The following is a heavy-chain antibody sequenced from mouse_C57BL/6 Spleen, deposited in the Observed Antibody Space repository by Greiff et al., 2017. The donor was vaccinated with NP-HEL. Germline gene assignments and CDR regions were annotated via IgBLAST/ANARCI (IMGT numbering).Heavy chain of an antibody. D-gene: IGHD2-5*01. J-gene: IGHJ4*01. CDR1: GYTFPSYW. CDR3: EALYYSNGDAMDY. V-gene: IGHV1-59*01. CDR2: IDPSDSYT. Sequence: QVQLQQPGAELVRPGTSVKLSCKASGYTFPSYWMHWVKQRPGQGLEWIGVIDPSDSYTNYNQKFKGKATLTVATSSSTAYMQLSSLTSEDSAVYYCEALYYSNGDAMDYWGQGTSVTVSS.